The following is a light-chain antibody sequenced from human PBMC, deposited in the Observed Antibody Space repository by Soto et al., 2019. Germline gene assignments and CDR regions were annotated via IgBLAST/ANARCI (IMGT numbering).Light chain of an antibody. CDR1: QSISSW. J-gene: IGKJ2*01. CDR2: KAS. CDR3: QQYEIYPYT. V-gene: IGKV1-5*03. Sequence: DIQMTQSPSTLSASVGDRVTITCRASQSISSWLAWYQQKPGKAPKLLMFKASSLESGVPSRFSGSGSGTEFTLTISSLQPDDFATYYCQQYEIYPYTFGQGTKVEIK.